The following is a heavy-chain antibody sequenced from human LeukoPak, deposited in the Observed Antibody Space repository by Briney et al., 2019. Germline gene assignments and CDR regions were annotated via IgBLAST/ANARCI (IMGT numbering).Heavy chain of an antibody. CDR2: IRSKANSYAT. CDR3: AKGAVAGTDFDY. V-gene: IGHV3-73*01. Sequence: GGSLRLSCAASGFTFSGSAMHWVRQASGKGLEWVGRIRSKANSYATAYAASVKGRFTISRDDSKNTAYLQMNSLKTEDTAVYYCAKGAVAGTDFDYWGQGTLVTVSS. D-gene: IGHD6-19*01. J-gene: IGHJ4*02. CDR1: GFTFSGSA.